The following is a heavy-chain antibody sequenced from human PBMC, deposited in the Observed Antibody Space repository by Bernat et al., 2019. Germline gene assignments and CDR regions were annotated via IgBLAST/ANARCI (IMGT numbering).Heavy chain of an antibody. V-gene: IGHV1-46*01. CDR1: GYTFSSYY. Sequence: QEQLVQSGAEVKNPGASVRLSCKASGYTFSSYYMHWVRQAPGQGLEWMGISRPRGGSTTYAQRFQGRVTMTRDTSTSTAYMELSGLTSEDTAVYYCARKRDYSYGMDVWGQGTTVTVSS. CDR3: ARKRDYSYGMDV. CDR2: SRPRGGST. J-gene: IGHJ6*02.